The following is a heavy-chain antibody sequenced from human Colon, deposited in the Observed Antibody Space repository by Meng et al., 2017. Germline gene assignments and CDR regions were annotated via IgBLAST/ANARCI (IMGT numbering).Heavy chain of an antibody. CDR3: ARNPVIPDARTFDF. Sequence: QVQLQESGPVLVKPSQTLSLTFTISNGSINSADYYWNWIRQPPGKGPEWLGYIHSSGNTYYTPSLKSRLAMSLDTSKNQFSLRLTSVTAADTAVYYGARNPVIPDARTFDFWGQGALVTVSS. V-gene: IGHV4-30-4*01. J-gene: IGHJ4*02. CDR1: NGSINSADYY. CDR2: IHSSGNT. D-gene: IGHD2-2*01.